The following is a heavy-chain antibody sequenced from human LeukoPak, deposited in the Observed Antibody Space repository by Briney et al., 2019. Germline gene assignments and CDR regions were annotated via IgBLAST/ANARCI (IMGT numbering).Heavy chain of an antibody. D-gene: IGHD1-1*01. CDR3: ARELERLLWFDP. CDR1: GGSISSSSYY. CDR2: IYYSGST. V-gene: IGHV4-39*07. Sequence: PSETLSLTCTVSGGSISSSSYYWGWLRQPPGKGLEWIGSIYYSGSTYYNPSLKSRVTISVDTSKNQFSLKLSSVTAADTAVYYCARELERLLWFDPWGQGTLVTVSS. J-gene: IGHJ5*02.